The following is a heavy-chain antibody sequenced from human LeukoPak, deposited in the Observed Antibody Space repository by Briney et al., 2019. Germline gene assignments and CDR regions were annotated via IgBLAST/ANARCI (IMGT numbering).Heavy chain of an antibody. CDR1: GGSISSYY. D-gene: IGHD6-13*01. CDR3: ARVGYSSSCYYFDY. J-gene: IGHJ4*02. V-gene: IGHV4-59*01. Sequence: SETLSLTCTVSGGSISSYYWSWIRQPPGKGLEWIGYIYYSGSTNYNPSLKSRVTISLDTSTNQFSLKLSSVTAADTAVYYCARVGYSSSCYYFDYWGQGTLVTVSS. CDR2: IYYSGST.